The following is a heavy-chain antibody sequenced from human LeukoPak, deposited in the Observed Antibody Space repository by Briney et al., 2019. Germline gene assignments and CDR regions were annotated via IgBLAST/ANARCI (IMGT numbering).Heavy chain of an antibody. D-gene: IGHD3-10*01. V-gene: IGHV4-59*01. Sequence: SETLSLTCTVSGVSFSSYYWSWIRQPPGKGLEWIGYIYYSGSTNYNPSLKSRVTISVDTSKNQFSLKLSSVTAADTAVYYCARTGGGGSGHFDYWGQGTLVTVSS. CDR3: ARTGGGGSGHFDY. J-gene: IGHJ4*02. CDR1: GVSFSSYY. CDR2: IYYSGST.